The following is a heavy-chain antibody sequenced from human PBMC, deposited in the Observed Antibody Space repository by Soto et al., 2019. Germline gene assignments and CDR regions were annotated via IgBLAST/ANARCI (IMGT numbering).Heavy chain of an antibody. CDR2: INPYNGNT. J-gene: IGHJ4*01. V-gene: IGHV1-18*04. CDR3: ARDPGAATFDY. Sequence: ASVKVSCKASGYSFSSYGVSWVRQAPGQGFEWIGWINPYNGNTLNAQNLQGRVTLTTDTSTSTAYMELRSLRSDDTAIYYCARDPGAATFDYWGQGTLVTVSS. CDR1: GYSFSSYG. D-gene: IGHD1-26*01.